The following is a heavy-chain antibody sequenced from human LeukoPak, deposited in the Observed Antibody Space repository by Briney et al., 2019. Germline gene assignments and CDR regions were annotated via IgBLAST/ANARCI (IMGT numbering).Heavy chain of an antibody. CDR1: GFTFDIYG. Sequence: GGSLRLSCAASGFTFDIYGMHWVRQAPGKGLEWVAVISKDGNIQYCADSVKGRFIISRDNSKATLSVQMNSLRAEDTAVYYCAREQLGEVYFDYWGQGTLVTVSS. J-gene: IGHJ4*02. D-gene: IGHD3-16*01. CDR2: ISKDGNIQ. CDR3: AREQLGEVYFDY. V-gene: IGHV3-30-3*01.